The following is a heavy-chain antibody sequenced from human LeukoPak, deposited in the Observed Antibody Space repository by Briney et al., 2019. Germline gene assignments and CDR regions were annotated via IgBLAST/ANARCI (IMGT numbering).Heavy chain of an antibody. Sequence: PGGSLRLSCAASGFTFRSHGMHWVRQAPGKGLEWVAFIWYDGSNKYYTDSVKGRFTISRDNSKNTLYLQMNSLRAEDTAVYYCAKEGGQYYDFWSGYSDYYYYYGMDVWGQGTTVTVSS. V-gene: IGHV3-30*02. D-gene: IGHD3-3*01. CDR3: AKEGGQYYDFWSGYSDYYYYYGMDV. CDR2: IWYDGSNK. J-gene: IGHJ6*02. CDR1: GFTFRSHG.